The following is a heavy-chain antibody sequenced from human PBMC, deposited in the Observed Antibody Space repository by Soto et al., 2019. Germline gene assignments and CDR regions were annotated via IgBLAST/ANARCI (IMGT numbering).Heavy chain of an antibody. CDR3: AKGGWCSGGSCYTAFDI. Sequence: QLQLQESGSGLVKPSQTLSLTCAVSGGSISSGGYSWSWIRQPPGKGLEWIGYIYHSGSTYYNPSLKCRVTISVDRSKSQFSLKLSSVTAADTAVYYCAKGGWCSGGSCYTAFDIWGQGTMVTVSS. CDR2: IYHSGST. V-gene: IGHV4-30-2*01. D-gene: IGHD2-15*01. J-gene: IGHJ3*02. CDR1: GGSISSGGYS.